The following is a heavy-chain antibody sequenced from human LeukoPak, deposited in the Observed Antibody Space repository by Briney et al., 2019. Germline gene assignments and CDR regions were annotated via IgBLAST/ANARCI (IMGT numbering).Heavy chain of an antibody. V-gene: IGHV4-34*01. CDR1: GGSFSGYF. Sequence: SETLSLTCAVYGGSFSGYFWSWTRQPPGKGLEWIGEINHSGSTNYNPSLKSRVTISVDTSKNQFSLKLSSVTAADTAVYYCARGSWYFDLWGRGTLVTVSS. CDR2: INHSGST. CDR3: ARGSWYFDL. J-gene: IGHJ2*01.